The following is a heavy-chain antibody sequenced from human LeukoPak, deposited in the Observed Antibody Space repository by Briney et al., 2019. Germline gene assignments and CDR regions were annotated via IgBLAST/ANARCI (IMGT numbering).Heavy chain of an antibody. CDR3: ERNQGFYYDSGSPPDY. V-gene: IGHV3-64*01. CDR1: GFTFSSYA. CDR2: ISGNGVST. J-gene: IGHJ4*02. Sequence: TGGSLRLSCAASGFTFSSYAMHWARQAPGKGLEYVSAISGNGVSTYYTNSVKGRFTISRDNSKNTLYLQMGSLRAEDMAVYYCERNQGFYYDSGSPPDYWGQGTLVTVSS. D-gene: IGHD3-10*01.